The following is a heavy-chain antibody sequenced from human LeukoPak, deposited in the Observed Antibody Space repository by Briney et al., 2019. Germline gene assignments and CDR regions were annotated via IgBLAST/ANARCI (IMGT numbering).Heavy chain of an antibody. J-gene: IGHJ3*02. CDR1: GFTLSSHN. CDR2: ISSSGSIT. V-gene: IGHV3-48*04. CDR3: ARPGITAFDI. Sequence: GGSLRLSCAASGFTLSSHNINWVRQAPGKGLEWVSHISSSGSITYYGDSVKGRITISRDNAKNSVSLYMNSLRAEDSAVYYCARPGITAFDIWGQGTMVTVSS. D-gene: IGHD3-10*01.